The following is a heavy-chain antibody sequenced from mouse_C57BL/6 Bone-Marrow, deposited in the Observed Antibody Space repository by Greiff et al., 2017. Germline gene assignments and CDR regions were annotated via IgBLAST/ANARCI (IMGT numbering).Heavy chain of an antibody. D-gene: IGHD2-4*01. CDR3: AREGRDYDEWFAY. Sequence: QVQLQQPGAELVKPGASVKLSCKASGYTFPSYWMHWVKQRPGRGLEWTGRIDPNSGGTKYNEKFKSKATLTVDKPSSTAYMQLSSLTSEDSAVYYCAREGRDYDEWFAYWGQGNLVTVSA. CDR1: GYTFPSYW. J-gene: IGHJ3*01. V-gene: IGHV1-72*01. CDR2: IDPNSGGT.